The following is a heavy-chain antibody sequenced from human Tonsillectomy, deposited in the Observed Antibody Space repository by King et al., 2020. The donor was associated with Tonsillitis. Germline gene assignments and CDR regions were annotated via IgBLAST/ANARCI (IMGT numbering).Heavy chain of an antibody. CDR1: GGSISSSSYY. Sequence: QLQESGPGLVKPSETLSLTCTVSGGSISSSSYYWGWIRQPPGKGLEWIGSIYYSGSTYYNPSLKSRVTISVDTSKNQFSLKLSSVTAADTAVYYCARRDYDFWSGYYPDWGQGTLVTVSS. D-gene: IGHD3-3*01. V-gene: IGHV4-39*01. CDR3: ARRDYDFWSGYYPD. CDR2: IYYSGST. J-gene: IGHJ4*02.